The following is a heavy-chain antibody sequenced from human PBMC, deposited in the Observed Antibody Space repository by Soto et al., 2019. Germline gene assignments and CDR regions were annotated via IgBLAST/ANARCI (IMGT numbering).Heavy chain of an antibody. CDR1: GGSISSGGYY. Sequence: SETLSLTCTVSGGSISSGGYYWSWIRQHPGKGLEWIGYIYYSGSTYYNPSLKSRVTISVDTSKNQFSLKLSSVTAADTAVYYCARVGRAPHAFDIWGQGTMVTVS. V-gene: IGHV4-31*03. D-gene: IGHD2-15*01. CDR2: IYYSGST. CDR3: ARVGRAPHAFDI. J-gene: IGHJ3*02.